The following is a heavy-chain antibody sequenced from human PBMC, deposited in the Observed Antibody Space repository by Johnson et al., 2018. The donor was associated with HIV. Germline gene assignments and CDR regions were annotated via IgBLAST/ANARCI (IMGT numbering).Heavy chain of an antibody. J-gene: IGHJ3*02. V-gene: IGHV3-7*01. CDR3: ARESTYCGGDCYDAFDI. CDR2: IKQDGSEK. CDR1: GFTFSSYW. Sequence: MLLVESGGGLVQPGGSLRLSCAASGFTFSSYWMSWVRQAPGKGLEWVANIKQDGSEKYYVDSVKGRFTISRDNAKNSLYLQMNSLRAEDTAVYYCARESTYCGGDCYDAFDIWGQGTMVTVSS. D-gene: IGHD2-21*02.